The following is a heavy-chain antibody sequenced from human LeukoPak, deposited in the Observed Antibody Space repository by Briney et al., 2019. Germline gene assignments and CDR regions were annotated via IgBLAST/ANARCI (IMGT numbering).Heavy chain of an antibody. CDR2: INWNGGST. CDR1: GFTFDDYG. D-gene: IGHD5-18*01. V-gene: IGHV3-20*04. J-gene: IGHJ6*03. CDR3: ARGGYSYGYEMYYYYYMDV. Sequence: PGGSLRLSCAASGFTFDDYGMSWVRQAPGKGLEWVSGINWNGGSTGYADSVKGRFTISRDNAKNSLYLQMNSLRAEDTALYYCARGGYSYGYEMYYYYYMDVWGKGTTVTVSS.